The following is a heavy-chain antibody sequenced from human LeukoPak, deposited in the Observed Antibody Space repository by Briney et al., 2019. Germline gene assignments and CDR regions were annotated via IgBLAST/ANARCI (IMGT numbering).Heavy chain of an antibody. J-gene: IGHJ4*02. D-gene: IGHD3-22*01. V-gene: IGHV1-18*04. CDR2: ISAYNGNT. CDR1: GYTFTGYY. CDR3: ARHTYYYDSSGYLFDY. Sequence: EASVKVSCKASGYTFTGYYMHWVRQAPGQGLEWMGWISAYNGNTNYAQKLQGRVTMTTDTSTSTAYMELRSLRSDDTAVYYCARHTYYYDSSGYLFDYWGQGTLVTVSS.